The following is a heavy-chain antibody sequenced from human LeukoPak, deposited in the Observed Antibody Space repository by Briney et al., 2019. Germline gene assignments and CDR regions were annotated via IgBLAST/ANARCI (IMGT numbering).Heavy chain of an antibody. CDR3: ARTVVVAATLSRGGYDY. Sequence: PSETLSLTCAVYGGSFSGYYWSWIRQPPGKGLGWIGEINHSGSTNYNPSLKSRVTISVDTSKNQFSLKLSSVTAADTAVYYCARTVVVAATLSRGGYDYWGQGTLVTVSS. V-gene: IGHV4-34*01. CDR1: GGSFSGYY. CDR2: INHSGST. J-gene: IGHJ4*02. D-gene: IGHD2-15*01.